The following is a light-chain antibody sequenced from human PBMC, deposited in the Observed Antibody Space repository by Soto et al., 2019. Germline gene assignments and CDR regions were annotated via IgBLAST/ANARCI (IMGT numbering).Light chain of an antibody. V-gene: IGKV1-5*03. CDR2: KAS. J-gene: IGKJ4*01. CDR1: QSISSW. CDR3: QQYNSWPLD. Sequence: DIQMTQSPSTLSASVGDRVTITCRASQSISSWLAWYQQKPGKAPKLLIYKASSLESGVPSRFSGSGSGTEFTLTISSLQTDDFATYDCQQYNSWPLDIGGGTKVEIK.